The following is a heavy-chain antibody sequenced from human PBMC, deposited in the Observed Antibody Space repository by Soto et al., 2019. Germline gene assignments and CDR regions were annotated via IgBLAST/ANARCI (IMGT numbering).Heavy chain of an antibody. CDR2: ISSSSSYT. D-gene: IGHD5-12*01. V-gene: IGHV3-11*06. CDR1: GFTFSDYY. J-gene: IGHJ2*01. CDR3: ARVRGYSGPNWYFDL. Sequence: QVQLVESGGGLVKPGGSLRLSCAASGFTFSDYYMSWIRQAPGKGLEWVSYISSSSSYTNYADSVKGRFTISRDNAKNSLYLHMNSLRAEDTAVYYCARVRGYSGPNWYFDLWGRGTLVTVSS.